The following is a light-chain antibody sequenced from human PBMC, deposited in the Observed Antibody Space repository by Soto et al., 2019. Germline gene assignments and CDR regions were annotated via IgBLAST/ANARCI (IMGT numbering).Light chain of an antibody. Sequence: EMVLTQSPGTLSLYTGERATLSCRASQSVSSSYLGWYQQKPGQAPRLLIYGASTRATGIPDRFSGSGSGTDFTLTISRLEPEDFAVYYCQYYGSSPFTFGPGTKVDIK. CDR1: QSVSSSY. J-gene: IGKJ3*01. CDR2: GAS. CDR3: QYYGSSPFT. V-gene: IGKV3-20*01.